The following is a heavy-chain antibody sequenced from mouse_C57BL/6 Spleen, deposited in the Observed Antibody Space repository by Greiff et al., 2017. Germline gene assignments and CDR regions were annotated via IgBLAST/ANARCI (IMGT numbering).Heavy chain of an antibody. CDR1: GYTFTDYY. CDR2: INPNNGGT. D-gene: IGHD1-1*01. V-gene: IGHV1-26*01. J-gene: IGHJ2*01. CDR3: ARSHGSSYEYFDY. Sequence: EVQLQQSGPELVKPGASVKISCKASGYTFTDYYMNWVKQSHGKSLEWIGDINPNNGGTSYNQKFKGKATLTVDKSSSTAYMELRSLTSEDSAVYYCARSHGSSYEYFDYWGQGTTLTVSS.